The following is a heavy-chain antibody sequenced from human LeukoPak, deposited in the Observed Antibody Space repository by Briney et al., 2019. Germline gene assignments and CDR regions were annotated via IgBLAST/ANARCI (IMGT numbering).Heavy chain of an antibody. D-gene: IGHD1-26*01. CDR3: ARDILGSQTPFDY. J-gene: IGHJ4*02. Sequence: GGSLRLSCVASGFTFSSYEMNWVRQAPGKGLEWVSYISSSGSTIYYADSVKGRFIISRDNAKNSLYLQMNSLRAEDTAVYYCARDILGSQTPFDYWGQGTLVTVSS. CDR1: GFTFSSYE. CDR2: ISSSGSTI. V-gene: IGHV3-48*03.